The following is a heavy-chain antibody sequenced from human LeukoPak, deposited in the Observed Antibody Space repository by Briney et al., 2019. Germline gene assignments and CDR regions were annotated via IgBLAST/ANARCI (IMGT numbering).Heavy chain of an antibody. J-gene: IGHJ4*02. Sequence: GGSLRLSCAASGFTFSSYAMSWVPQAPGKGPEWVSGISGSGGSTYYADSVKGRFTISIDNSKNTLYLQMNSLRAEDTAVYYCAKGGIQLWYYFDYWGQGTLVTVSS. CDR3: AKGGIQLWYYFDY. V-gene: IGHV3-23*01. CDR1: GFTFSSYA. CDR2: ISGSGGST. D-gene: IGHD5-18*01.